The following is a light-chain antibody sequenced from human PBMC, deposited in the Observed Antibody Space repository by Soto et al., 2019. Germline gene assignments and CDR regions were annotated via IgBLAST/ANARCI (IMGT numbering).Light chain of an antibody. J-gene: IGKJ1*01. V-gene: IGKV1-27*01. CDR1: QGISHF. CDR3: QKYNTVPRT. Sequence: DIQMTQSPSSLSASVGDRVTITCRASQGISHFLAWYQQKPGKVPKLLIYAASILQSGVPPRFSGSGSGTDFTLTISSLQPEDVATYYCQKYNTVPRTFGQGNKVEI. CDR2: AAS.